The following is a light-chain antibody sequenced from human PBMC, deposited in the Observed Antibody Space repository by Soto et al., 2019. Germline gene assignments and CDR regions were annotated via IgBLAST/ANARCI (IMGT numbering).Light chain of an antibody. Sequence: EIVMTQSPDILSVSPGERATLSCRASLRVSSSLALYQQKPDQAPRLLIYDASTRATGIPARFNGSGSGTEFTLTISSLQSENFALYYCHQYNKWPPVYIFGQGTKLEIK. J-gene: IGKJ2*01. V-gene: IGKV3D-15*01. CDR2: DAS. CDR1: LRVSSS. CDR3: HQYNKWPPVYI.